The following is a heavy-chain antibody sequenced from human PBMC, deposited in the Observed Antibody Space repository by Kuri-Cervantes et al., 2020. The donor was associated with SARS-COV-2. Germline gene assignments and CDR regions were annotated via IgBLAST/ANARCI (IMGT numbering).Heavy chain of an antibody. CDR3: ARDPNYYDSSANEGFDY. CDR1: GFTFDDYG. Sequence: ETLSLTCAASGFTFDDYGMSWVRQAPGKGLEWVSGINWNGGSTGYADSVKGRFTISRDNAKNSLYLQMNSLRAEDTAVYYCARDPNYYDSSANEGFDYWGQGTLVTVSS. J-gene: IGHJ4*02. CDR2: INWNGGST. V-gene: IGHV3-20*04. D-gene: IGHD3-22*01.